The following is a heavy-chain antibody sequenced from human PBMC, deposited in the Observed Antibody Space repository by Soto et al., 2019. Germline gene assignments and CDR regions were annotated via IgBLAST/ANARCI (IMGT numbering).Heavy chain of an antibody. D-gene: IGHD3-9*01. V-gene: IGHV1-46*01. J-gene: IGHJ6*02. CDR1: GYTFTSYY. CDR2: INPSGGST. Sequence: GASVKVSCKASGYTFTSYYMHLVRQAPGQGLEWMGIINPSGGSTSYAQKFQGRVTMTRGTSTSTVYMELSSLRSEDTAVYYCARDYKFSYYDILTGYNVYYYYGMDVWGQGTTVTVSS. CDR3: ARDYKFSYYDILTGYNVYYYYGMDV.